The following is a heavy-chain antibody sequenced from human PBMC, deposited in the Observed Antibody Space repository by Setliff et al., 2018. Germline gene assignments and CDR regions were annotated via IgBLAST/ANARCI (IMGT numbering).Heavy chain of an antibody. CDR1: GFTFDDYA. CDR2: IWYDGSNK. V-gene: IGHV3-33*08. D-gene: IGHD2-2*02. J-gene: IGHJ6*03. Sequence: SLRLSCAASGFTFDDYAMHWVRQAPGKGLEWVAVIWYDGSNKYYADSVKGRFTISRDNSKNTLYLQMNSLRAEDTAVYYCAKSGGYCSSTSCYSYYYYMDVWGKGTTVTVSS. CDR3: AKSGGYCSSTSCYSYYYYMDV.